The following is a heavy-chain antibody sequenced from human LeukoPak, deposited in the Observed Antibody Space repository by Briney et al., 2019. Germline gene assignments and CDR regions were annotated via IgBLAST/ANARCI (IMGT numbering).Heavy chain of an antibody. Sequence: GGSLRLSCAASGFTFSSYGMHWVRQAPGKGLEWVAVISYDGTNKYYADSVKGRFTISRDNSKNTLYLQMNSLRAEDTAVYYCAKMGQGHGRVYWGQGTLVTVSS. V-gene: IGHV3-30*18. CDR1: GFTFSSYG. J-gene: IGHJ4*02. CDR3: AKMGQGHGRVY. CDR2: ISYDGTNK. D-gene: IGHD1-26*01.